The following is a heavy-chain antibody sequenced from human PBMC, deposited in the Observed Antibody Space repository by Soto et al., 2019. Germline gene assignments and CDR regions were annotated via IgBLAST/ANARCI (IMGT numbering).Heavy chain of an antibody. CDR3: ASEAWGIAAAGSAWFDP. V-gene: IGHV6-1*01. CDR1: GDSVSSNSAA. CDR2: TYYRSKWYN. Sequence: PSQTLSLTCVISGDSVSSNSAAWNWIRQSPSRGLEWLGRTYYRSKWYNDYAVSVKSRITINPDTSKNQFSLQLNSVTPEDTAVYYCASEAWGIAAAGSAWFDPWGQGTLVTVSS. J-gene: IGHJ5*02. D-gene: IGHD6-13*01.